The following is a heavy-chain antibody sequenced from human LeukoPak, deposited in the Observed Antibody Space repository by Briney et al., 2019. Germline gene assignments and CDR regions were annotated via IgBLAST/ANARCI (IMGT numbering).Heavy chain of an antibody. Sequence: SVKVSCKASGGTFSSYAISWVRQAPGQGLEWMGGIIPIFGTANYAQKFQGRVTITTDESTSTAYMELSSLRSEDTAVYCCARAAKNRKFYYGSGSYYKGGVYFDYWGQGTLVTVSS. CDR1: GGTFSSYA. CDR3: ARAAKNRKFYYGSGSYYKGGVYFDY. J-gene: IGHJ4*02. CDR2: IIPIFGTA. D-gene: IGHD3-10*01. V-gene: IGHV1-69*05.